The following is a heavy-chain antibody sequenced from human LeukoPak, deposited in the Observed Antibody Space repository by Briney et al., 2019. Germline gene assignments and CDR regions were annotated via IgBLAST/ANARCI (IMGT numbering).Heavy chain of an antibody. V-gene: IGHV1-46*01. Sequence: GASVKVSCKASGYTFTSYYMHWVRQAPGQGLEWMGIINPSGGSTKYAQKFQGRVTMSRDTSTSTLYMELSSLRFEDTAVYYCAREVGGSYFVRWGQGTLVTVSS. CDR2: INPSGGST. D-gene: IGHD1-26*01. CDR1: GYTFTSYY. J-gene: IGHJ4*02. CDR3: AREVGGSYFVR.